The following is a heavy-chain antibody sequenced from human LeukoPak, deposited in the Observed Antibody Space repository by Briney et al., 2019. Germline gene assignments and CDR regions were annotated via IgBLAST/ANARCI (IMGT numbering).Heavy chain of an antibody. CDR1: GGTFSSYA. CDR3: ARDEFWRGAGTVGFDY. CDR2: IIPIFGTA. V-gene: IGHV1-69*06. J-gene: IGHJ4*02. D-gene: IGHD3/OR15-3a*01. Sequence: SVKVSCKASGGTFSSYAISWVRQAPGQGLEWMGGIIPIFGTANYAKKFQGRVTITADKSTSTAYMELSSLRSEDTAVYYCARDEFWRGAGTVGFDYWGQGTLVTVSS.